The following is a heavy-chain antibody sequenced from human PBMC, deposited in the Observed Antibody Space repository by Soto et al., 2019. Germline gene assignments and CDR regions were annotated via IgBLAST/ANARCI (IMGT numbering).Heavy chain of an antibody. CDR3: TTQNCSGGSCYSGYYYYGLDV. J-gene: IGHJ6*02. CDR1: GFTFSNAW. D-gene: IGHD2-15*01. Sequence: EVQLVESGGGLVKPGGSLRLSCAASGFTFSNAWMNWVRQAPGKGLEWVGRIKSKTDGGTADYAAPVKGRFTISRDDSKNTLYLQMDSLITEDTAAYYCTTQNCSGGSCYSGYYYYGLDVWGQGTTVSVSS. CDR2: IKSKTDGGTA. V-gene: IGHV3-15*07.